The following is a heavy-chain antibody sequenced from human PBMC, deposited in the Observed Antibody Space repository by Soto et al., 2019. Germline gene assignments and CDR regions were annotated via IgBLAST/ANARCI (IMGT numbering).Heavy chain of an antibody. CDR2: IYWNDDK. CDR3: AHRPGPGTTRHWFDP. D-gene: IGHD1-7*01. J-gene: IGHJ5*02. V-gene: IGHV2-5*01. CDR1: GFSLSTTGLG. Sequence: SGPTLVNPTQTLTLTCSFSGFSLSTTGLGVGWIRQPAGKALEWLALIYWNDDKRYSPSLKSRLTITKDTSKNQVVLTMTNMDPLDTATYDCAHRPGPGTTRHWFDPWGQGTLVTVSS.